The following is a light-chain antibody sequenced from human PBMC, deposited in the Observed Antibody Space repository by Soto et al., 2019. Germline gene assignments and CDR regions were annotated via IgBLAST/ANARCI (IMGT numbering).Light chain of an antibody. Sequence: EIVLTQSPGTLSLSPGERATLSCRASQSVSNNYLAWYQQKPGQAPRLLIYGASNRATGIPDRFSGSGSGTDFTLTISGLQSEDFAVYYCQQYGSSPITFGQGTRLEIK. CDR3: QQYGSSPIT. V-gene: IGKV3-20*01. CDR1: QSVSNNY. CDR2: GAS. J-gene: IGKJ5*01.